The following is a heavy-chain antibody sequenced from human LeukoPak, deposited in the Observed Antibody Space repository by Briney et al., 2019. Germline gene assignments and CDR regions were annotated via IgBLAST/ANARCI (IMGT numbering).Heavy chain of an antibody. CDR2: ISASGGST. D-gene: IGHD3-22*01. V-gene: IGHV3-23*01. Sequence: GGSLRLSCAASGFTFSSYAMTWVRQAPGKGLEWVSSISASGGSTYYTESVWGRFSISRDNSRKMLSLQMTSLRVEDTAMYYCARVYYDSSGSKIDYWGQGTLVTVSS. CDR1: GFTFSSYA. CDR3: ARVYYDSSGSKIDY. J-gene: IGHJ4*02.